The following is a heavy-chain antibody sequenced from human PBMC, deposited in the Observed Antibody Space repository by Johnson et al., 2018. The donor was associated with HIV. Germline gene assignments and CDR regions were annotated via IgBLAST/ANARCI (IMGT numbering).Heavy chain of an antibody. J-gene: IGHJ3*02. CDR1: GFTFSTYG. V-gene: IGHV3-30*03. Sequence: QMQLVESGGGVVQPGRSLRLSCAASGFTFSTYGMHWVRQAPGKGLEWVAVISYDGGNNYYADSVKGRFTISRDNSKNTLYLQMNSLRAEDTAVYYCARDRHSSSFDAFDIWGQGTMVTVSS. CDR3: ARDRHSSSFDAFDI. CDR2: ISYDGGNN. D-gene: IGHD6-6*01.